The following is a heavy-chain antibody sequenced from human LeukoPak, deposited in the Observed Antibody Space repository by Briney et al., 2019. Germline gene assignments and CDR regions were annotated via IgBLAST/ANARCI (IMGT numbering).Heavy chain of an antibody. J-gene: IGHJ4*02. D-gene: IGHD4-17*01. CDR2: INYSGAT. V-gene: IGHV4-34*01. CDR3: AREYGEPS. CDR1: DGSLGFSF. Sequence: SETLSLTCAVYDGSLGFSFWSWIRQSPGKGLEWLGHINYSGATHYNPSLNGRAALSIDTSRNQFFLKLTSVIAADTAVYSCAREYGEPSWGQGTLVTVSS.